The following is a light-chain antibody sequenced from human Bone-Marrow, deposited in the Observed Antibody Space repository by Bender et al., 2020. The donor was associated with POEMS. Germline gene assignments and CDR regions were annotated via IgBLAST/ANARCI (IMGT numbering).Light chain of an antibody. Sequence: QSVLTQPPSASGTPGQSVIISCSGTDSNFGGNNVNWYQHLPGSAPRLVVYSNYQRPSGVPDRFSGSKSGNTASLTISGLQAEDEADYYCCSYAGTTTLYVFGSGTKVTVL. CDR1: DSNFGGNN. J-gene: IGLJ1*01. CDR3: CSYAGTTTLYV. V-gene: IGLV1-44*01. CDR2: SNY.